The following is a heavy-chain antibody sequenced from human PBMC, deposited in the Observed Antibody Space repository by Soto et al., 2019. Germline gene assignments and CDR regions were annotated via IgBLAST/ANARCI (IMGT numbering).Heavy chain of an antibody. CDR1: GGTFSSYA. V-gene: IGHV1-69*05. J-gene: IGHJ5*02. CDR3: ARRDYDILTGYLSTWFDP. Sequence: GASVKVSCKASGGTFSSYAISWVRQAPGQGLEWMGGIIPIFGTANYAQKFQGRVTITRNTSISTAYMELSSLRSEDTAVYYCARRDYDILTGYLSTWFDPWGQGTLVTVSS. D-gene: IGHD3-9*01. CDR2: IIPIFGTA.